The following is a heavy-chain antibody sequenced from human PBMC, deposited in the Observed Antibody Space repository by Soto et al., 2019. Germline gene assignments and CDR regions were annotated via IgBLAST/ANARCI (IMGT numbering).Heavy chain of an antibody. D-gene: IGHD2-2*01. V-gene: IGHV3-53*01. CDR2: IYSGGYT. CDR1: GFTVSNNY. Sequence: GGSLRLSCAVSGFTVSNNYMSWVRQAPGKGLEGVSVIYSGGYTAYGDSVKGRFTISRDNSKNTLYLQMNSLRAEDTAVYYCAKVPIPAAATGVPDYWGQGTLVTVSS. J-gene: IGHJ4*02. CDR3: AKVPIPAAATGVPDY.